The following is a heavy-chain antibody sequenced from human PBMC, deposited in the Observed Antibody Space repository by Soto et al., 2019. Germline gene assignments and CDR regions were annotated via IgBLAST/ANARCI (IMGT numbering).Heavy chain of an antibody. J-gene: IGHJ4*02. D-gene: IGHD3-10*01. CDR1: GFTFSSYS. CDR2: ISSSSSYI. CDR3: AGDSLLWFGEPLDY. Sequence: EVQLVESGGGLVKPGGSLRLSCAASGFTFSSYSMNWVRQAPGKGLEWVSSISSSSSYIYYADSVKGRFTISRDNAKNSLYLQMNGLRAEDTAVYYCAGDSLLWFGEPLDYWGQGTLVTVSS. V-gene: IGHV3-21*01.